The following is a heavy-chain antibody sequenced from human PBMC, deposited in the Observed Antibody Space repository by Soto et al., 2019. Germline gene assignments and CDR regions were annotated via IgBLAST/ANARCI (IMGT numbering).Heavy chain of an antibody. V-gene: IGHV3-23*01. J-gene: IGHJ4*02. CDR2: ISGSGGRT. CDR3: AREESAVGYYFDY. CDR1: GFTLSSYA. D-gene: IGHD6-13*01. Sequence: HPGGSLRLSCAASGFTLSSYAMCWVRQAPGKGLEWVSAISGSGGRTYYADSVKGRFPISRDNSENTLYLQMDSRRAEDTAVYYCAREESAVGYYFDYWGQGILVSVAS.